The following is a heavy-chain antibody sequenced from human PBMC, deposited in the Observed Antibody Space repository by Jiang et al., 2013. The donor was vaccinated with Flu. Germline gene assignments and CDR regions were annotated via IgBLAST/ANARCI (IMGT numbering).Heavy chain of an antibody. CDR1: YG. CDR2: ISAYNGNT. CDR3: ARISVAGTFDYFDY. Sequence: YGISWVRQAPGQGLEWMGWISAYNGNTNYAQKLQGRVTMTTDTSTSTAYMELRSLRSDDTAVYYCARISVAGTFDYFDYWGQGTLVTVSS. J-gene: IGHJ4*02. D-gene: IGHD6-19*01. V-gene: IGHV1-18*01.